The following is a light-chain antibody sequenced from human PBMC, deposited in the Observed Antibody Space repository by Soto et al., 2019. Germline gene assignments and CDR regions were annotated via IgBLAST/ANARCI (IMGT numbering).Light chain of an antibody. J-gene: IGKJ5*01. V-gene: IGKV3-11*01. CDR1: QSISRS. Sequence: EIVLTQSPAILSVSPGEGATLSCRAIQSISRSLAWYQQKPGQAPRLVIYAASTRATGIPDRFSGSGSGTDFTLTISSLEPEDFAVYYCQQRSNWPPSITFGQGTRLEIK. CDR2: AAS. CDR3: QQRSNWPPSIT.